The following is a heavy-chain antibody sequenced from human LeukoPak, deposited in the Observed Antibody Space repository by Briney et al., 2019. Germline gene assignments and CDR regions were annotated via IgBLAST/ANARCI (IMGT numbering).Heavy chain of an antibody. CDR2: IYYSGST. D-gene: IGHD2-15*01. CDR3: ARDLCEGGSCYSDY. J-gene: IGHJ4*02. CDR1: GGSISSYD. Sequence: PSETLSLTCTVSGGSISSYDWSWIRQPPGKGLEWIGYIYYSGSTNYNPSLKSRGTISVDTSKNQFSLKLSSVTAADTAVYYCARDLCEGGSCYSDYWGQGTLVTVSS. V-gene: IGHV4-59*01.